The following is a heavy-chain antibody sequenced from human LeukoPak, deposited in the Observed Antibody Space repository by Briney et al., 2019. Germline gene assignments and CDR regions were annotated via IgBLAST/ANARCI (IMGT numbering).Heavy chain of an antibody. D-gene: IGHD1-26*01. Sequence: PGRSLRLSCAASGFTFSSYAMHWVRQAPGKGLEGVAVISYDGSNKYYADSVKGRFTISRDNSKNTLYLQMNSLRAEDTAVYYWARDGDPYSGSPRYHAFDIWGQGTMVTVSS. V-gene: IGHV3-30-3*01. CDR1: GFTFSSYA. CDR2: ISYDGSNK. J-gene: IGHJ3*02. CDR3: ARDGDPYSGSPRYHAFDI.